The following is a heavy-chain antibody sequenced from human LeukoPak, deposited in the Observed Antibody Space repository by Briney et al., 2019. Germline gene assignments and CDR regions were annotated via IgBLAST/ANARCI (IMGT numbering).Heavy chain of an antibody. V-gene: IGHV3-21*04. Sequence: GGSLRLSCAASGFTFSSYSMNWVRQAPGKGLEWVSSISSSSSYIYYADSVKGRFTISRDNAKDSLFLQMNSLRAEDTAVYYCARKVPHYYGMDVWGQGTTVIVSS. J-gene: IGHJ6*02. D-gene: IGHD1-1*01. CDR1: GFTFSSYS. CDR2: ISSSSSYI. CDR3: ARKVPHYYGMDV.